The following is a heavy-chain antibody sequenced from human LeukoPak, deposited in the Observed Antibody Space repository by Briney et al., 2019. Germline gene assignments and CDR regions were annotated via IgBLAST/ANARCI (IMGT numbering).Heavy chain of an antibody. V-gene: IGHV1-18*01. CDR1: DYTFTSYG. CDR3: ARGFLLGYCSSTSCYGVDY. Sequence: ASVKVSCKASDYTFTSYGISWVRQAPGQGLEWMGWISAYNGNTNYAQKLQGRVTMTTDTSTSTAYMELRSLRSDDTAVYYCARGFLLGYCSSTSCYGVDYWGQGTLVTVSS. D-gene: IGHD2-2*01. J-gene: IGHJ4*02. CDR2: ISAYNGNT.